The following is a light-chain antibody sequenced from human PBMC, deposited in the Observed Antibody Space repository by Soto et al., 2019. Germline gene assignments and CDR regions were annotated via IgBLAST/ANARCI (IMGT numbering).Light chain of an antibody. J-gene: IGLJ2*01. CDR1: SSNIGVNY. CDR3: ATWDDSLSGVV. CDR2: TNN. V-gene: IGLV1-47*01. Sequence: QSVLTHPPSASGTPGQRVTISCSGSSSNIGVNYVYWYQQLPGTAPKLLIYTNNQRPSGVPDRFSGSKSGTSASLAISGLRSEDEADYHCATWDDSLSGVVFGGGTKLTVL.